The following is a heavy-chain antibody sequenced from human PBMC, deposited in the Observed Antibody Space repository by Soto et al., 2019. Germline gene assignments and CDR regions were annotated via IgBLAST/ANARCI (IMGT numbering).Heavy chain of an antibody. J-gene: IGHJ3*02. D-gene: IGHD4-17*01. CDR2: ISSSSSYI. CDR3: ARARLRLGDYGDYGQSAFDI. CDR1: GFTFSSYS. Sequence: PGGSLRLSCAASGFTFSSYSMNWVRQAPGKGLEWVSSISSSSSYIYYADSVKGRFTISRDNAKNSLYLQMNSLRAEDTAVYYCARARLRLGDYGDYGQSAFDIWGQGTMVTVSS. V-gene: IGHV3-21*01.